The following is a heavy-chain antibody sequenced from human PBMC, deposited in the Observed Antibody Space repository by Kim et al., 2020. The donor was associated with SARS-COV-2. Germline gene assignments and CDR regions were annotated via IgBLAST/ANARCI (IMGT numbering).Heavy chain of an antibody. Sequence: GGSLRLSCVASGSTISDYWMNWVRQAPGKGLEWVANIEQDGSEKNYVASVKGRFTVSRDNARNSLYLQMNSLRAEDTAVYFCASGGGWLIESWGQGTLVTVVS. CDR3: ASGGGWLIES. CDR2: IEQDGSEK. J-gene: IGHJ4*02. CDR1: GSTISDYW. D-gene: IGHD6-19*01. V-gene: IGHV3-7*01.